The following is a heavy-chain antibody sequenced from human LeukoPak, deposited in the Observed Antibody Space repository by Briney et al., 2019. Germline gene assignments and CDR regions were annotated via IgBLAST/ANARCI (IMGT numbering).Heavy chain of an antibody. CDR3: ARRLQGVGFDY. Sequence: GGSLRLSCAASGFTFSSYDMHWVRQVIGKGLEWVSGINNVGDTYYPDSVKGRFTVSREDAKNSFCLQMNSLRVGDTAVYYCARRLQGVGFDYWGQGILVSVSS. J-gene: IGHJ4*02. CDR1: GFTFSSYD. CDR2: INNVGDT. D-gene: IGHD2-15*01. V-gene: IGHV3-13*01.